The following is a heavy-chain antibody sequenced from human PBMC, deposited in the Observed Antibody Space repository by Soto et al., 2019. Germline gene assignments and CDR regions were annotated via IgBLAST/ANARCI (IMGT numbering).Heavy chain of an antibody. V-gene: IGHV3-74*01. Sequence: PVGSLRLSCGASGFTFRSFWMHWVRQAPGRGLVWVSRINSDGTDTHYADSVKGRFTISRDNAKDTLYLQVNSLRAEDTAVYYCARGFVPNGVGLDYWGQGTLVTVSS. CDR3: ARGFVPNGVGLDY. CDR1: GFTFRSFW. D-gene: IGHD2-8*01. J-gene: IGHJ4*02. CDR2: INSDGTDT.